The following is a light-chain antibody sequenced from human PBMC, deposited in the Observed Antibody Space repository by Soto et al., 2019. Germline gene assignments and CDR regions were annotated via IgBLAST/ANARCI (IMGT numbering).Light chain of an antibody. Sequence: EIMMTQSPGTLSASPGERAILSCRASQSVSSNLAWYQQKPGPAPRLLIYAVSTRATGIKARFSGSGSVTDFTLTISSLQSEDFAVYYCQPYNNWPLTFGQGTKVEIK. J-gene: IGKJ1*01. CDR1: QSVSSN. V-gene: IGKV3D-15*01. CDR2: AVS. CDR3: QPYNNWPLT.